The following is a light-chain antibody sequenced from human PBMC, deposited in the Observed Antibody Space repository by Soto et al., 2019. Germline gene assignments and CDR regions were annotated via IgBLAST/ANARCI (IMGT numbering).Light chain of an antibody. CDR3: AAWDDSLSAWV. CDR2: SNN. J-gene: IGLJ3*02. CDR1: SSNIGSNY. V-gene: IGLV1-47*02. Sequence: QSVLTQPPSASGTPRQRVTISCSGSSSNIGSNYVYWYQQLPGTAPKLLIYSNNQRPSGVPDRFSGSKSGTSASLAISGLRSEDEADYYCAAWDDSLSAWVFGGGTKVTVL.